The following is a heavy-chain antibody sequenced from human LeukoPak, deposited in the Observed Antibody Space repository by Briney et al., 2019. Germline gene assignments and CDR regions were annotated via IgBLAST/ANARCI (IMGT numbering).Heavy chain of an antibody. D-gene: IGHD6-25*01. Sequence: PGRSLRLPCAASGFIFSNYGMHWVRQAPGKGLEWVAVISHDGRTEFYADSVKGRFTISRDNSKNTLDLQMFSLRAEDTAVYYCAKEPTSYSSGWYFHHWGQGTPVTVSS. CDR1: GFIFSNYG. CDR3: AKEPTSYSSGWYFHH. J-gene: IGHJ1*01. CDR2: ISHDGRTE. V-gene: IGHV3-30*18.